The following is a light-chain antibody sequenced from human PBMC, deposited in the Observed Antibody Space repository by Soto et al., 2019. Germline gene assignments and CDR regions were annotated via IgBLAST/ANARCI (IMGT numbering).Light chain of an antibody. CDR2: WAS. CDR1: QRILYSPSNQNY. V-gene: IGKV4-1*01. Sequence: DIVMTQSKDSLSVSLGERATINGNSGQRILYSPSNQNYLAWYQQKPGQPPKLLIHWASTRESGVPDRFSGSGSETDFSLTISSLQAEDVAVYYCHQFYTTPLTFGGGTKVDI. CDR3: HQFYTTPLT. J-gene: IGKJ4*01.